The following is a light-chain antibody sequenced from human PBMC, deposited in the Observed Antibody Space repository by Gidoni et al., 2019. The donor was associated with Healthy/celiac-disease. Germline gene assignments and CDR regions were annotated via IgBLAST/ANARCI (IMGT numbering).Light chain of an antibody. Sequence: DIEMTQSPSSQSASVGDRVTITCRASQSISSYLNWYQQKPGKAPKLLIYAASSLQSGVPSRFSCSGSGTDFTLTISSLQPEDFATYYCQQSYSTPRVTFGQGTRLEIK. CDR2: AAS. J-gene: IGKJ5*01. V-gene: IGKV1-39*01. CDR3: QQSYSTPRVT. CDR1: QSISSY.